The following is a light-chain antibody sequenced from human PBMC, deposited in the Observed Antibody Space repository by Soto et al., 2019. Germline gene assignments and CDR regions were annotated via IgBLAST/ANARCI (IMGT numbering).Light chain of an antibody. Sequence: QLVLTQSPSASASLGASVRLTCTLSSGHSTYSIAWHQQQPEKGPRFLMNLNSDGSLSTGDGIPDRFSGSTSGAERYLTISSLQSEDEANYYCQTWGPGFRVFGGGTKLTVL. V-gene: IGLV4-69*01. CDR2: LNSDGSL. J-gene: IGLJ2*01. CDR1: SGHSTYS. CDR3: QTWGPGFRV.